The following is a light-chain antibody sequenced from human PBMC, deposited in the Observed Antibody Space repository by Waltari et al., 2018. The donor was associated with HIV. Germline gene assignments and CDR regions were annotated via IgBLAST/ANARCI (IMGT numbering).Light chain of an antibody. CDR2: AAS. CDR1: QSISSY. V-gene: IGKV1-39*01. Sequence: GDRVTITCRASQSISSYLNWYQQKPGKAPKLLIYAASSLQSGVPSRFSGSGSGTDFTLTISSLQPEDFATYYCQQSYSTPKTFGQGTKVEIK. J-gene: IGKJ1*01. CDR3: QQSYSTPKT.